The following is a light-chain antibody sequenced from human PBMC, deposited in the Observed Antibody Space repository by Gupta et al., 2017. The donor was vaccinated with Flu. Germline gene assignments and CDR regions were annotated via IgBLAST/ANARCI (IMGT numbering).Light chain of an antibody. CDR2: DDS. V-gene: IGLV3-21*02. Sequence: SSVLPQPPSLMVAPGPTATIPCAGNSLGGQSVHWYQHRPGQAPLLVVNDDSNRPSGIPERFSGSNSGNTATLTISRVEAGDEADYYCHIWDIASDHGLFGGGTKVTVL. CDR3: HIWDIASDHGL. J-gene: IGLJ3*02. CDR1: SLGGQS.